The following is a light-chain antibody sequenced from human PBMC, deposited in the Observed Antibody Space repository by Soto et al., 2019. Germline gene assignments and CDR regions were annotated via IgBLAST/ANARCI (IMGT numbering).Light chain of an antibody. CDR2: GAS. CDR3: QQYGSSPRT. CDR1: QSVSTSS. V-gene: IGKV3-20*01. Sequence: DIVLTQSPGTLSLSPGARATLSCRASQSVSTSSLAWYQQKGGQAPRLLIHGASSRATGIPDRVSGSGSGTDFTLTISRLEPEDVAVYYCQQYGSSPRTFGQGTKVDIK. J-gene: IGKJ1*01.